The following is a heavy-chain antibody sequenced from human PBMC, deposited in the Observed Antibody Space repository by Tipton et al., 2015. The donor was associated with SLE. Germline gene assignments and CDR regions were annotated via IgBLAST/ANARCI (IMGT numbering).Heavy chain of an antibody. Sequence: SLRLSCAASGFTFSDYYMSWIRQAPGKGLEWVSYISSSGSTIYYADSVKGRFTISWDNAKTSLYLQMNSLRAEDTAVYYCATEASVPTTLDYWGQGTLVTVSS. D-gene: IGHD5-12*01. CDR1: GFTFSDYY. CDR2: ISSSGSTI. J-gene: IGHJ4*02. V-gene: IGHV3-11*04. CDR3: ATEASVPTTLDY.